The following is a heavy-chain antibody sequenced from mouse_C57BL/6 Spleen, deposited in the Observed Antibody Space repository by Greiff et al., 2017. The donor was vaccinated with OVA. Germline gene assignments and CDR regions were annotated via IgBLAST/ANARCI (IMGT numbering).Heavy chain of an antibody. CDR1: GYTFTEYT. J-gene: IGHJ1*03. CDR2: FYPGSGSI. V-gene: IGHV1-62-2*01. CDR3: AKHEKGFRGYFDV. Sequence: VQLQQSGAELVKPGASVKLSCKASGYTFTEYTIHWVKQRSGQGLEWIGWFYPGSGSIKYNEKFKDKATLTAAKSSSTVYMELSRLTSEDSAVYFCAKHEKGFRGYFDVWGTGTTVTVSS.